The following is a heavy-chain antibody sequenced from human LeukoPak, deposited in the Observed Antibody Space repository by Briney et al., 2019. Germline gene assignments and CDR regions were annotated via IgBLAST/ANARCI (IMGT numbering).Heavy chain of an antibody. Sequence: SVKVSCKASGGTFSSYTISWVRQAPGQGLEWMGRIIPILGIANYAQKFQGRVTITADKSTSTAYMELSSLRSEDTAVYYCARDKGHAAAASLYYFDYWGQGTLVTVSS. CDR3: ARDKGHAAAASLYYFDY. D-gene: IGHD6-13*01. J-gene: IGHJ4*02. CDR2: IIPILGIA. CDR1: GGTFSSYT. V-gene: IGHV1-69*04.